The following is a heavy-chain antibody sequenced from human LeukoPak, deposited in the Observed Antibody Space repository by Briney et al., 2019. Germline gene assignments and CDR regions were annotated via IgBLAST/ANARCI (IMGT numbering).Heavy chain of an antibody. D-gene: IGHD6-13*01. Sequence: GGSLRLSCAASGFTFSSYGMSWVRQAPGKGLEWVSAISGSGGSTYYADSVKGRFTISRDNSKNTLYLQMNSLRAEDTAVYYCARDSSSWYPIDYWGQGTLVTVSS. J-gene: IGHJ4*02. V-gene: IGHV3-23*01. CDR1: GFTFSSYG. CDR3: ARDSSSWYPIDY. CDR2: ISGSGGST.